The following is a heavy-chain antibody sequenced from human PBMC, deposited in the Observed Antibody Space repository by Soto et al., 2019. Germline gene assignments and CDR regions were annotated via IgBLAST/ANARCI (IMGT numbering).Heavy chain of an antibody. D-gene: IGHD4-17*01. V-gene: IGHV1-2*04. Sequence: GASVKVSCKASGYTFTSYYMHWVRQAPGQGLEWMGWINPNSGGTNYAQKFQGWVTMTRDTSISTAYMELSRLRSDDTAVYYCARGRSNGDYDYFPHWGRGTLVTVSS. CDR3: ARGRSNGDYDYFPH. J-gene: IGHJ1*01. CDR2: INPNSGGT. CDR1: GYTFTSYY.